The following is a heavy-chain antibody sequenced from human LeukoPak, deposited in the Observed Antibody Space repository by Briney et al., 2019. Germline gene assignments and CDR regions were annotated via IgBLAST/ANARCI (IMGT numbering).Heavy chain of an antibody. CDR1: GFTFSSYE. J-gene: IGHJ5*02. V-gene: IGHV3-48*03. Sequence: PGGSLRLSCAASGFTFSSYEMNWVRQAPGKGLEWVSYISSSGSTIYCADSVKGRFTISRDNAKNSLYLQMNSLRAEDTAVYYCARGGIVVVPAAMSWFDPWGQGTLVTVSS. CDR2: ISSSGSTI. D-gene: IGHD2-2*01. CDR3: ARGGIVVVPAAMSWFDP.